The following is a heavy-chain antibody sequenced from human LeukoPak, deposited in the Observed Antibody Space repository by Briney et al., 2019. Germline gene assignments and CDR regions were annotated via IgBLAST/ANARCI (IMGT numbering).Heavy chain of an antibody. V-gene: IGHV3-23*01. D-gene: IGHD5-18*01. Sequence: PGGSLRLSCAASGFTFSSYAMSWVRQAPGKGLEWVSAISGSGDSTYYADSVKGRFTISRDNSKNTLYLQMNSLRAEDTAVYYCASGGYYYFDYWGQGTLVTVSS. CDR2: ISGSGDST. CDR3: ASGGYYYFDY. J-gene: IGHJ4*02. CDR1: GFTFSSYA.